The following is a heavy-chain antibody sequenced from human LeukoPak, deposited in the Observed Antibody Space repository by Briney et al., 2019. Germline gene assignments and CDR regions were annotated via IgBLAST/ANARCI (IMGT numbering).Heavy chain of an antibody. CDR3: AKRLGYCSDGSCYFPY. CDR2: ISNNGGYT. Sequence: GGSLRLSCAASGFTFSSSAMSWVRQAPGKGLEWVSAISNNGGYTYYADSVQGRFTISRDNSKSTLCLQMNSLRAEDTAVYYCAKRLGYCSDGSCYFPYWGLGTLVTVSS. D-gene: IGHD2-15*01. V-gene: IGHV3-23*01. CDR1: GFTFSSSA. J-gene: IGHJ4*02.